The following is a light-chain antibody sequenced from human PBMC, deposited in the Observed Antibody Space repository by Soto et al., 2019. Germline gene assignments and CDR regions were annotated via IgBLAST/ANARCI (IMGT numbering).Light chain of an antibody. J-gene: IGLJ1*01. CDR1: SSDVGGYNY. CDR3: SSYTSSNTYV. V-gene: IGLV2-14*01. CDR2: EVS. Sequence: QSALTQPASVSGSPGQSITISCTGTSSDVGGYNYVSWYQQHPGKAPKLIIYEVSNRPSGVSNRFSGSKSDNTASLTISGLQAEDDADYYCSSYTSSNTYVFGTGTQLTVL.